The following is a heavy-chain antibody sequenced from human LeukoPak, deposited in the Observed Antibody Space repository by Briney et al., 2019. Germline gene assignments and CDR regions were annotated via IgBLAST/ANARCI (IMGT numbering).Heavy chain of an antibody. CDR3: GRHDGGSGWPWLGIDY. D-gene: IGHD6-25*01. V-gene: IGHV1-18*01. Sequence: AASVKVSCTASGYTFTIYGISWVRQAPGQGLEWMGWVSAYNGNTNYAQKFQGRVTMTTDTPTSTVYMELRSLRSDDTAVYYCGRHDGGSGWPWLGIDYWGQGTLVTVSS. CDR1: GYTFTIYG. CDR2: VSAYNGNT. J-gene: IGHJ4*02.